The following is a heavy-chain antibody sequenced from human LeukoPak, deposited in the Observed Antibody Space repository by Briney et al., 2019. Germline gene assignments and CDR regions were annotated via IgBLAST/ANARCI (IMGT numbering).Heavy chain of an antibody. CDR2: IYYSGST. V-gene: IGHV4-59*01. D-gene: IGHD4-23*01. J-gene: IGHJ6*03. Sequence: SETLSLTCTVSGGSISSYYWSWIRQPPGKGLEWIGYIYYSGSTNYNPSLKSRVTISVDTSKNQFSLKLSSVTAADTAVYYCARSYGGSYYYYYYMDVWGKGTTVTVSS. CDR1: GGSISSYY. CDR3: ARSYGGSYYYYYYMDV.